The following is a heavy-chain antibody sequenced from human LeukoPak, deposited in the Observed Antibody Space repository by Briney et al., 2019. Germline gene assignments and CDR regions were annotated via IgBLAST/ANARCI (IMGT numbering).Heavy chain of an antibody. CDR2: AGWAGGTT. Sequence: GGSLRLSCATSGFNFDRYTIHWVRQAPGKGLEWVSLAGWAGGTTFYSDSVRGRLTISRDSGRKSVYLQMNSLTTDDTAFYFCAKELDTMFFDYWGQGALVTVSS. V-gene: IGHV3-43*01. CDR3: AKELDTMFFDY. CDR1: GFNFDRYT. J-gene: IGHJ4*02. D-gene: IGHD3-10*02.